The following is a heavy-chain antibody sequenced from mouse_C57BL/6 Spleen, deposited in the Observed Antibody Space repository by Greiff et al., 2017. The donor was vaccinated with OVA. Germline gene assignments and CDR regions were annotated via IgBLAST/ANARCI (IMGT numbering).Heavy chain of an antibody. Sequence: EVQLQESGPGLAKPSQTLSLTCSVTGYSITSDYWNWIRKFPGNKLEYMGYISYSGSTYYNPSLKSRISITRDTSKNQYYLQFNSVTTEDTATYYCARSYYYGSSYEGDYAMDYWGQGTSVTVSS. CDR3: ARSYYYGSSYEGDYAMDY. CDR2: ISYSGST. CDR1: GYSITSDY. J-gene: IGHJ4*01. D-gene: IGHD1-1*01. V-gene: IGHV3-8*01.